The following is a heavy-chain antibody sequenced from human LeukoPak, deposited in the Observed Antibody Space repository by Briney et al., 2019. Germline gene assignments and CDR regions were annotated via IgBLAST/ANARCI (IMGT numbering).Heavy chain of an antibody. CDR1: GFTVSSNY. CDR3: AKDKVSGLNYYDSLGAFDI. Sequence: GGSLRLSCAASGFTVSSNYMSWVRQAPGKGLEWVSGISWNSGSIGYADSVKGRFTISRDNAKNSLYLQMNSLRAEDTALYYCAKDKVSGLNYYDSLGAFDIWGQGTMVTVSS. CDR2: ISWNSGSI. D-gene: IGHD3-22*01. V-gene: IGHV3-9*01. J-gene: IGHJ3*02.